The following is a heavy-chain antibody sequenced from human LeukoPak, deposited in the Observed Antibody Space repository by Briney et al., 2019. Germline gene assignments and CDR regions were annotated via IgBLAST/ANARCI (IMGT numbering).Heavy chain of an antibody. Sequence: SETLSLTCTVSGGSMITGGYYWSWIRQPPGKGLEWIGYIYHSGSTYYNPSLKSRVTISVDTSKNQFSLKLSSVTAADTAVYYCARGYCSGGSCYHGDYGMDVWGQGTTVTVSS. CDR3: ARGYCSGGSCYHGDYGMDV. CDR1: GGSMITGGYY. V-gene: IGHV4-30-2*01. J-gene: IGHJ6*02. D-gene: IGHD2-15*01. CDR2: IYHSGST.